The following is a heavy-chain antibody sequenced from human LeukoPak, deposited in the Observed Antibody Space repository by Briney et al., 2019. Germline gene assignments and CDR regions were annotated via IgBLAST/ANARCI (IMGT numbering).Heavy chain of an antibody. V-gene: IGHV3-23*01. CDR1: GFTFSSYA. D-gene: IGHD3-10*01. CDR3: AKSMTHYGSGSFCFDY. J-gene: IGHJ4*02. CDR2: ISGSGGST. Sequence: GGSLRLSCAASGFTFSSYAMSWVRQAPGKGLEWVSAISGSGGSTYYADSVKGRFTISRDNAKNSLYLQMNSLRAEDTAVYYCAKSMTHYGSGSFCFDYWGQGTLVTVSS.